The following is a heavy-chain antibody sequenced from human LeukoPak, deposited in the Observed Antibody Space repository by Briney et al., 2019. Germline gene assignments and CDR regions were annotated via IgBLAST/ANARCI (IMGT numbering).Heavy chain of an antibody. V-gene: IGHV4-4*07. Sequence: SETLSLTCTVSGGSISSYYWSWIRQPAGKGLEWIGRIYTSGSPNYHPSLKGRVTMSVDTSKNQFSMTLSSVTAADTAVYYCARDSSKPYLWFGELFGEYYFDYWGQGTLVTVSS. D-gene: IGHD3-10*01. J-gene: IGHJ4*02. CDR2: IYTSGSP. CDR1: GGSISSYY. CDR3: ARDSSKPYLWFGELFGEYYFDY.